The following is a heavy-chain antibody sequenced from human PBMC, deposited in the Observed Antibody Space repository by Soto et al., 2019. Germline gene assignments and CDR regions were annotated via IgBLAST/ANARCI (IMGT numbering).Heavy chain of an antibody. J-gene: IGHJ3*02. V-gene: IGHV3-23*01. CDR2: ISGSGGST. D-gene: IGHD2-8*01. Sequence: EVQLLESGGGLVQPGGSLRLSCAASGFTFSSYAMSWVRQAPGKGLEWVSAISGSGGSTYYADSVKGRFTISRDNSKNTLYLQMNSLRAEDTAVYYCAKDGEDIVLMVYAINAFDIRGQGTMVTVSS. CDR3: AKDGEDIVLMVYAINAFDI. CDR1: GFTFSSYA.